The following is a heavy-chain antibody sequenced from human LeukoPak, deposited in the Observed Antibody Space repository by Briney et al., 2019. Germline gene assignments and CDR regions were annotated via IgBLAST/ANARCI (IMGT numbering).Heavy chain of an antibody. J-gene: IGHJ4*02. CDR2: IGTAGDT. Sequence: HAGGSLRLSCAASGFTFSTYDIHWVRQTTGRGLEWVSAIGTAGDTYYVDSVKGRFTISRENAKNSLYLQMNSLRAGDTAVYYCVRGIVRRGYFDYWGQGALVTVSS. CDR1: GFTFSTYD. CDR3: VRGIVRRGYFDY. D-gene: IGHD3-10*01. V-gene: IGHV3-13*01.